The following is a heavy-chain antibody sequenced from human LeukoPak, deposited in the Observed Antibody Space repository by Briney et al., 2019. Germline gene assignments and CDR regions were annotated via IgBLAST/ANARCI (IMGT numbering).Heavy chain of an antibody. CDR1: VYTVTSYG. CDR2: ISAYNGNT. D-gene: IGHD2/OR15-2a*01. J-gene: IGHJ4*02. CDR3: ARDIGLTDKNRGLGY. V-gene: IGHV1-18*01. Sequence: GASVKVSCKASVYTVTSYGISWVRQAPGQGLEWMGWISAYNGNTNYAQKLQGRVTMTTDTSTTTAYMELRSLRSDDTAVYYCARDIGLTDKNRGLGYWGQGTLVTVSS.